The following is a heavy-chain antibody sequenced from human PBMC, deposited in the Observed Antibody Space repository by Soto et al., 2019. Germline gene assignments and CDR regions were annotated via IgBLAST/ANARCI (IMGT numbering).Heavy chain of an antibody. CDR2: IIPIFGTA. D-gene: IGHD3-22*01. CDR3: ARPIQSYYDSSGQSAWFDP. Sequence: QVQLVKSGAEVKKPGSSVKVSCKASGGTFSSYAISWVRQAPGQGLEWMGGIIPIFGTANYAQKFQGRVTITADESTSTAYMELSSLRSEDTAVYYCARPIQSYYDSSGQSAWFDPWGQGTLVTVSS. CDR1: GGTFSSYA. V-gene: IGHV1-69*12. J-gene: IGHJ5*02.